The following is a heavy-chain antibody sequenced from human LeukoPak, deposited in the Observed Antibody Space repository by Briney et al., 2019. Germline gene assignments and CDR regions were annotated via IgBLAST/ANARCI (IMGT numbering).Heavy chain of an antibody. D-gene: IGHD6-13*01. V-gene: IGHV4-34*01. Sequence: SETLSLTCAVFGGSFGDYSWTWVRQPPGKGLEWIGEINHSGNTNYSPSLKTRVTISIDTSKNQFSLNLNSVTAADTAVYYCARDSTIAAAGTVGAFDIWGQGTMVTVSS. J-gene: IGHJ3*02. CDR2: INHSGNT. CDR1: GGSFGDYS. CDR3: ARDSTIAAAGTVGAFDI.